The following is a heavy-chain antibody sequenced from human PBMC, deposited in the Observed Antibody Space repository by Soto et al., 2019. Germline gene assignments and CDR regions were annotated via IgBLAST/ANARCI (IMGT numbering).Heavy chain of an antibody. CDR3: ARDERREQLEPYYFDY. D-gene: IGHD6-6*01. J-gene: IGHJ4*02. Sequence: QVQLVQSGAEVKKPGSSVKVSCKASGGTFSSYTISWVRQAPGQGLEWMGRIIPILGIANYAQKFQGRVTITADKSTSTAYMELSSLRSEDTAVYYCARDERREQLEPYYFDYWGQGTLVTVSS. CDR2: IIPILGIA. V-gene: IGHV1-69*08. CDR1: GGTFSSYT.